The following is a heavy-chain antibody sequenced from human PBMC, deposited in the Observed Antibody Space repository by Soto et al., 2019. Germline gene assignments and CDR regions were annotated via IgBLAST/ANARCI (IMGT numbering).Heavy chain of an antibody. CDR2: IYSGGST. CDR1: GFTVSSNY. J-gene: IGHJ3*02. V-gene: IGHV3-53*01. D-gene: IGHD6-6*01. Sequence: GVSLRLSCAASGFTVSSNYMSWVRQAPGKGLEWVSVIYSGGSTYYADSVKGRFTISRDNSKNTLYLQMNSLGAEDTAVYYCARDSSLEEIAFDIWGQGTMVTVSS. CDR3: ARDSSLEEIAFDI.